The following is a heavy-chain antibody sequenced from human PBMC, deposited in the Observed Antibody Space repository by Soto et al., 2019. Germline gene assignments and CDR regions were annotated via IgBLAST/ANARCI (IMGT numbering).Heavy chain of an antibody. D-gene: IGHD2-8*01. V-gene: IGHV3-23*01. Sequence: GGPLRLSCAASGFTFSSHAMSWVRKAPGKGLEWVSSIISSGGSTYYADSVKGRFTISRDNSKNTLYLQMSSLRAEDTAMYYCAKSLFPNGVNFDSWGQGTLVTVSS. J-gene: IGHJ4*02. CDR3: AKSLFPNGVNFDS. CDR1: GFTFSSHA. CDR2: IISSGGST.